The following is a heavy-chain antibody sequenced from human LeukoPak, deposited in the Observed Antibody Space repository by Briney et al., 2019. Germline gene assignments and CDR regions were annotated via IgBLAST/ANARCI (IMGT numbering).Heavy chain of an antibody. CDR2: IYSGGST. D-gene: IGHD2-2*01. V-gene: IGHV3-66*01. CDR1: GFTVSSNY. CDR3: ARGLLGTSNGRGGATRLKRKNWFDP. J-gene: IGHJ5*02. Sequence: GGSLRLSCAASGFTVSSNYMSWVRQAPGKGLEWVSVIYSGGSTYYADSVKGRFTISRDNSKNTLYLQMNSLRAEDTAVYYCARGLLGTSNGRGGATRLKRKNWFDPWGQGTLVTVSS.